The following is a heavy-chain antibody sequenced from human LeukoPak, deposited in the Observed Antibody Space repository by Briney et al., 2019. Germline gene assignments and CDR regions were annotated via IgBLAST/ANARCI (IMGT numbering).Heavy chain of an antibody. Sequence: SETLSLTCAVSGGTINSHYGGWIRQPPGKGLQWIGDIYYTGKNNYNPSLKSRVTISLATSKDHLSLNLTSVVAADTAIYYCVIRDTGWNYFDYWGQGILVTVSS. CDR3: VIRDTGWNYFDY. CDR1: GGTINSHY. CDR2: IYYTGKN. J-gene: IGHJ4*02. D-gene: IGHD6-19*01. V-gene: IGHV4-59*08.